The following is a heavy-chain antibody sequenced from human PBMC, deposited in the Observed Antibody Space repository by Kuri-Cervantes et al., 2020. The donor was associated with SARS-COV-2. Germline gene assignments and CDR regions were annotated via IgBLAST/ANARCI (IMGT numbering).Heavy chain of an antibody. Sequence: GGSLRLSCAASGSNFSRTDMHWVRQAPGKGLERVAVISHDGKNKKCIASGKGRFTISRDNAKNSLYLQMNSLRAEDTAVYYCARGGYCTNGVCYTPPYYYYGMDVWGQGTTVTVSS. CDR3: ARGGYCTNGVCYTPPYYYYGMDV. D-gene: IGHD2-8*01. CDR1: GSNFSRTD. V-gene: IGHV3-30*03. J-gene: IGHJ6*02. CDR2: ISHDGKNK.